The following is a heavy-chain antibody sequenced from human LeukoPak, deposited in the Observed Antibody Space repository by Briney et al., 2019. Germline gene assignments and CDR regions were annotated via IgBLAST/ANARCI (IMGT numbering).Heavy chain of an antibody. D-gene: IGHD2-15*01. CDR2: IYYSGSA. V-gene: IGHV4-59*01. CDR1: GGSISNYY. J-gene: IGHJ6*03. CDR3: ARKAIYCSGGGCYYYMDV. Sequence: SETLSLTCTVSGGSISNYYWSWIRQPPGKGLEWIGYIYYSGSANYNPSLSSRVTISVDTSKSHFSLKLTSVTAADTAVYYCARKAIYCSGGGCYYYMDVWGNGTTVTISS.